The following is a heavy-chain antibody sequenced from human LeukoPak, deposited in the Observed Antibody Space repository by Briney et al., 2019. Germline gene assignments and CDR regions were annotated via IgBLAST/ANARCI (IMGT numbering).Heavy chain of an antibody. CDR2: IYYSGST. D-gene: IGHD6-19*01. CDR1: GGSISSSSYY. CDR3: ARLIAVAGIWDTLNYYFDY. J-gene: IGHJ4*02. Sequence: SETLSLTCTVSGGSISSSSYYWGWIRQPPGKGLEWIGSIYYSGSTYYNPSLKSRVTISVDTSKNQFSLKLSSVTAADTAVYYCARLIAVAGIWDTLNYYFDYWGQGTLVTVSS. V-gene: IGHV4-39*01.